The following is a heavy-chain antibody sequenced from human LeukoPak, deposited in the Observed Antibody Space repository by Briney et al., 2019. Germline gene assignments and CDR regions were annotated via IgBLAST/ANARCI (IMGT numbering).Heavy chain of an antibody. J-gene: IGHJ3*02. D-gene: IGHD3-22*01. V-gene: IGHV4-34*01. CDR1: GGSFSGYY. CDR3: ARHRKRSGGYFGSGHHGFDI. Sequence: PSETLSLTCAVYGGSFSGYYWSWIRQPPGKGLEWIGEINHSGSTNYIPSLESRVTLSVDTSKNQFSLNLNSVTAADTAVYYCARHRKRSGGYFGSGHHGFDIWGQGTMVTVSS. CDR2: INHSGST.